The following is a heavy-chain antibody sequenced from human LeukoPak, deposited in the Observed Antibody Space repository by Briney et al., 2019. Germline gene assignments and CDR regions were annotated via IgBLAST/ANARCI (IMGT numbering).Heavy chain of an antibody. CDR2: IYPSDSDT. CDR1: GYSFTNYW. D-gene: IGHD1-26*01. J-gene: IGHJ3*02. CDR3: ARLQWGAFDI. V-gene: IGHV5-51*01. Sequence: GESLKISRKGSGYSFTNYWIGWVRQMPGKGLEWMGIIYPSDSDTRYSPSFQGQVTISVDKSISTAYLQWSSLKASDTAMYYCARLQWGAFDIWGQGTLVTVSS.